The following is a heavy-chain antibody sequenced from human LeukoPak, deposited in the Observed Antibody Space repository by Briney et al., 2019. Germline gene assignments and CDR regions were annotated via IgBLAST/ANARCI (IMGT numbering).Heavy chain of an antibody. CDR1: GYTFTGYY. D-gene: IGHD6-19*01. CDR2: INPNSGGT. J-gene: IGHJ4*02. CDR3: ARDLDSSGLDY. V-gene: IGHV1-2*02. Sequence: ASVKVSCKASGYTFTGYYMHWVRQAPGQGLEWMGWINPNSGGTNYAQKFQDRVTMTRDTSISTAYMELSRLRSDDTTVYYCARDLDSSGLDYWGQGTLVTVSS.